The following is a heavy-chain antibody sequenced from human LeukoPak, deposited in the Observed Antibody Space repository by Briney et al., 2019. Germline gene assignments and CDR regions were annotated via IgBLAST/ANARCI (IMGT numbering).Heavy chain of an antibody. J-gene: IGHJ4*02. CDR3: AGTKESSGWTYFDY. D-gene: IGHD6-19*01. CDR2: IYYSGST. V-gene: IGHV4-39*01. Sequence: SETLSLTCTVSGGSISSSSYYWGWIRQPPGKGLEWIGSIYYSGSTHYNPSLKSRVTISVDTSKNQFSLKLSSVTAADTAVYYCAGTKESSGWTYFDYWGQGTLVTVSS. CDR1: GGSISSSSYY.